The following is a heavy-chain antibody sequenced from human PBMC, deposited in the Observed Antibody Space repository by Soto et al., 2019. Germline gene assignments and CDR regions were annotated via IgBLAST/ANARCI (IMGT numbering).Heavy chain of an antibody. CDR1: GFTFSSYG. CDR2: IWYDGSNK. J-gene: IGHJ4*02. D-gene: IGHD2-2*01. Sequence: GGSLRLSCAASGFTFSSYGMHWVRQAPGKGLEWVAVIWYDGSNKYYADSVKGRFTISRDNSKNTLYLQMNSLRAEDTAVYYCAREGCSSTSCLFDYWGQGTLVTVSS. V-gene: IGHV3-33*01. CDR3: AREGCSSTSCLFDY.